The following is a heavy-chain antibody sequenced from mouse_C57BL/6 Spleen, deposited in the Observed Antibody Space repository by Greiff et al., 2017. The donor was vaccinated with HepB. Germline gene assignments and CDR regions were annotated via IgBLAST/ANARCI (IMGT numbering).Heavy chain of an antibody. CDR2: INPNNGGT. J-gene: IGHJ3*01. D-gene: IGHD2-4*01. CDR3: ARSGDYDRAWFAD. CDR1: GYTFTDYN. Sequence: VQLQQSGPELVKPGASVKIPCKASGYTFTDYNMDWVKQSHGKSLEWIGDINPNNGGTIYNQKFKGKATLTVDKSSSTAYMELRSLTSEDTAVYYCARSGDYDRAWFADGGQGTLVTVSA. V-gene: IGHV1-18*01.